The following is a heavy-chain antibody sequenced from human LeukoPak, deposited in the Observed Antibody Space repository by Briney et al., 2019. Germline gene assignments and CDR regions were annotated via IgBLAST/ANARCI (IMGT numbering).Heavy chain of an antibody. CDR3: ARESRESKLANYFYDSSGFSNIDY. V-gene: IGHV3-21*04. CDR2: ISSSSSYI. D-gene: IGHD3-22*01. J-gene: IGHJ4*02. Sequence: GGSLRLSCAASGFTFSSYSMNWVRQAPGKGLEWVSSISSSSSYIYYADSVKGRFTISRDNSKSTLYLQVSSLTAEDTAVYYCARESRESKLANYFYDSSGFSNIDYWGQGTLVTVSS. CDR1: GFTFSSYS.